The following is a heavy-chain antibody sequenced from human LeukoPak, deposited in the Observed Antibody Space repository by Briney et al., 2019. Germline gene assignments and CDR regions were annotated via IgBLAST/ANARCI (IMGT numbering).Heavy chain of an antibody. CDR2: IYTSGST. V-gene: IGHV4-4*07. Sequence: SETLSLTCTVSGGSISFYYWTWIRQPAGKGLEWIGRIYTSGSTNYNPSLKSRVTMSIDTSKNQFSLKLTSVTAADTAVYYCARSSSSSSGFFDYWGQGTLVTVSS. J-gene: IGHJ4*02. CDR1: GGSISFYY. CDR3: ARSSSSSSGFFDY. D-gene: IGHD6-6*01.